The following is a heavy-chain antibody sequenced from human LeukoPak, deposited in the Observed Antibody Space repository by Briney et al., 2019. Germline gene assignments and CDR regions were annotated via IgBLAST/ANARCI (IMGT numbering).Heavy chain of an antibody. D-gene: IGHD3-3*01. CDR1: GGSFSGYY. V-gene: IGHV4-34*01. CDR3: ARNYDFWSGRGSFDY. J-gene: IGHJ4*02. Sequence: SETLSLTCAVCGGSFSGYYWSWIRQPPGKGLEWIGEINHSGSTNYNPSLKSRVTISVDTSKNQFSLKLSSVTAADTAVYYCARNYDFWSGRGSFDYWGQGTLVTVSS. CDR2: INHSGST.